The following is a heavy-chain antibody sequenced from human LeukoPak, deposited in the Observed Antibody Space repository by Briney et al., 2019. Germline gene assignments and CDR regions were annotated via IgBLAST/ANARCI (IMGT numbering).Heavy chain of an antibody. J-gene: IGHJ3*02. CDR2: ISYDGSNK. D-gene: IGHD3-10*01. CDR3: AKDMVVRGVDDAFDI. Sequence: PGGSLRLSCAASGFTFSSHGMHWVRQAPGKGLEWVAVISYDGSNKYYADSVKGRFTISRDNSKNTLYLQMNSLRAEDTAVYYCAKDMVVRGVDDAFDIWGQGTMVTVSS. V-gene: IGHV3-30*18. CDR1: GFTFSSHG.